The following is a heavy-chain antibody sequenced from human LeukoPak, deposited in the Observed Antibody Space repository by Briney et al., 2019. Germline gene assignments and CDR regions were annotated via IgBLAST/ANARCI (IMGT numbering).Heavy chain of an antibody. CDR2: IYYSGST. V-gene: IGHV4-59*01. CDR1: GGSISSYY. D-gene: IGHD2-2*01. Sequence: PLETLSLTCTVSGGSISSYYWSWIRQPPGKGLEWIGYIYYSGSTNYNPSLKSRVTISVDTSKNQFSLKLSSVTAADTAVYYCARGTRDPYCSSTSCYLRAYYGMDVWGQGTTVTVSS. CDR3: ARGTRDPYCSSTSCYLRAYYGMDV. J-gene: IGHJ6*02.